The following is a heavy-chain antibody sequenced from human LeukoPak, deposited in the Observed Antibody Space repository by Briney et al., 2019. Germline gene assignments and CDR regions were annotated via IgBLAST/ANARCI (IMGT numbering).Heavy chain of an antibody. CDR2: IYYSGST. CDR1: GGSISSSSYY. V-gene: IGHV4-39*01. J-gene: IGHJ6*02. Sequence: SETLSLTCTVSGGSISSSSYYWGWIRQPPGKGLEWIGSIYYSGSTYYNPSLKSRVTISVDTSKNQFSLKLSSVTAADTAVYYCARQSRSANLNYYYYYYGMDVWGQGTTVTVSS. D-gene: IGHD5-24*01. CDR3: ARQSRSANLNYYYYYYGMDV.